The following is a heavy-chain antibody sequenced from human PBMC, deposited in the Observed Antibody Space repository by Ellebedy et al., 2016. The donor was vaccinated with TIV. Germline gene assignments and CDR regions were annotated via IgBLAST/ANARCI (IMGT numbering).Heavy chain of an antibody. CDR2: ISTTSSNI. CDR3: VRDGGRDGYTYWYFDL. Sequence: GESLKISCAASGNTFSSYNMNWVRQAPGKGLQWVSYISTTSSNIYYADPVKGRFTISRDNAKNSLTLQMDSLRDEDTAVYYCVRDGGRDGYTYWYFDLWGCGTLVTVSS. D-gene: IGHD5-24*01. CDR1: GNTFSSYN. V-gene: IGHV3-48*02. J-gene: IGHJ2*01.